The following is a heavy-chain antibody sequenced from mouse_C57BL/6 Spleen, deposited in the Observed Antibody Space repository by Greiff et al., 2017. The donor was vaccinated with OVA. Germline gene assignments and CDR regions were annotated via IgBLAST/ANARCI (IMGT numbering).Heavy chain of an antibody. CDR2: IDPEDGET. J-gene: IGHJ3*01. V-gene: IGHV14-2*01. CDR3: AGRNLIYYDYDEWFAY. Sequence: VQLQQSGAELVKPGASVKLSCTASGFNINDYYMHWVKQRTEQGLEWIGRIDPEDGETKYAPKFQGKATITADKSSNTAYLQLSSLTSEDTAVYYCAGRNLIYYDYDEWFAYWGQGTLVTVSA. D-gene: IGHD2-4*01. CDR1: GFNINDYY.